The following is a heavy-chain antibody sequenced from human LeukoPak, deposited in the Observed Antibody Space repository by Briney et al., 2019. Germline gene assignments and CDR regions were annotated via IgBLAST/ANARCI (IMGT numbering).Heavy chain of an antibody. J-gene: IGHJ5*02. D-gene: IGHD4-11*01. Sequence: GASVKVSCKASGYTFTSYDINWVRQATGQGLEWMGWMNPNSGNTGYAQRFQGRVTMTRNTSISTAYMELSSLRSEDTAVYYCARTTGYSNYWFDPWGQGTLVTVSS. CDR3: ARTTGYSNYWFDP. CDR1: GYTFTSYD. V-gene: IGHV1-8*01. CDR2: MNPNSGNT.